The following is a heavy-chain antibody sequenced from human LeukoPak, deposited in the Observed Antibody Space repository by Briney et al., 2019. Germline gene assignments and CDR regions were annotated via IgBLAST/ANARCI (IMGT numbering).Heavy chain of an antibody. Sequence: SETLSLTCAVSGGSISSGEYSWSWIRQPPGKGLEWIGYFYHSGSIYYNPSLKSRVTISADRSKNQFSLNVTSVTAADTAVYYCVRTTVVNYFNYWGQGTLVTVSS. CDR1: GGSISSGEYS. V-gene: IGHV4-30-2*01. CDR3: VRTTVVNYFNY. J-gene: IGHJ4*02. D-gene: IGHD4-11*01. CDR2: FYHSGSI.